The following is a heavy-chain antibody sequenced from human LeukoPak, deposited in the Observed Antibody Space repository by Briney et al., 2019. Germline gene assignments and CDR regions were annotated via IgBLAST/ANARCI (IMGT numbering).Heavy chain of an antibody. CDR1: GGSFSGYY. CDR2: INHSGST. Sequence: PSETLSLTCAVYGGSFSGYYLSWIRQPPGKGLGWIGEINHSGSTNYNPPPESRVTISVDTTKNQFSLMLRSVTGAEPTVYYCARARGYDFWSGYYRRLLSAIFDSWGQGTLVTVSS. D-gene: IGHD3-3*01. CDR3: ARARGYDFWSGYYRRLLSAIFDS. J-gene: IGHJ4*02. V-gene: IGHV4-34*01.